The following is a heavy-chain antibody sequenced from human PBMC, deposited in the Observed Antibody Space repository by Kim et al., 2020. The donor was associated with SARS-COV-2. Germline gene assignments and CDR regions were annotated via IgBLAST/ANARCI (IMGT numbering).Heavy chain of an antibody. CDR3: AKDSSSWYYFDY. J-gene: IGHJ4*02. CDR1: GFSFSSYA. V-gene: IGHV3-64D*09. D-gene: IGHD6-13*01. Sequence: GGSLRLSCSASGFSFSSYAMHWVRQAPGKGLEYVSAISNSGGSTYYADSVKGRFTISRDNSKNTLYLQMNSLRAEDTAVYYCAKDSSSWYYFDYWGQGTLVTVSS. CDR2: ISNSGGST.